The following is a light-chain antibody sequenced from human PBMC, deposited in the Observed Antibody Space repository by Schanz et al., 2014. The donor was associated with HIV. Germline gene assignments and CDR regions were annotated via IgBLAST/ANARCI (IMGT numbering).Light chain of an antibody. CDR3: QSYDSSLSVVV. CDR2: GNS. Sequence: QSVLTQPPSVSGAPGQTVTISCTGSSSNIGAGFDFHWYQHLPGTAPKLLIYGNSNRPSGVPDRFSGSKSGTSASLAITGLQAEDEADYYCQSYDSSLSVVVFGGGTKVTVL. V-gene: IGLV1-40*01. CDR1: SSNIGAGFD. J-gene: IGLJ2*01.